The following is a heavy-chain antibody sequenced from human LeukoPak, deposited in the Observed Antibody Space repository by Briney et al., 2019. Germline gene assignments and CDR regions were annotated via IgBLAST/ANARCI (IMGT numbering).Heavy chain of an antibody. CDR1: GFSFSSYG. V-gene: IGHV3-30*19. CDR3: ARDLGILTGTFDY. CDR2: ISYDGSNK. Sequence: GGSLRLSCAASGFSFSSYGMHWVRQAPGKGLEWVAVISYDGSNKYYADSVKGRFTISRDNSKNTLYLQMNSLRAEDTAVYYCARDLGILTGTFDYWGQGTLVTVSS. J-gene: IGHJ4*02. D-gene: IGHD3-9*01.